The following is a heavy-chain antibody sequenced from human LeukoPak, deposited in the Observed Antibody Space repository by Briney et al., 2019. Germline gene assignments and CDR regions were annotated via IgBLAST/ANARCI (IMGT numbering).Heavy chain of an antibody. CDR3: ASWAGGDEPVASFDY. CDR2: INLSTGGT. V-gene: IGHV1-2*02. CDR1: GYTFTGYY. Sequence: ASVKVSCKASGYTFTGYYMHWMRQSPGQGLEWMGWINLSTGGTNYAQKFQGRVTMTRDTSISTAYKELRRLRYDDTAVYYCASWAGGDEPVASFDYWGQGTLITVSS. D-gene: IGHD3-10*01. J-gene: IGHJ4*02.